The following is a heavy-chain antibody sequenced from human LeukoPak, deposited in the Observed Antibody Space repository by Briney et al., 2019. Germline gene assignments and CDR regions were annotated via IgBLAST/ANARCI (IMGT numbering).Heavy chain of an antibody. CDR2: INHSGSI. Sequence: PSETLSLTCAVYGGSFSGYYWSWIRQPPGKGLEWIGEINHSGSINYNPSLKSRVTISVDTSKNQFSLKLSSVTAADTAVYYCARGVVAAPQTFDYWGQGNLVTVSS. D-gene: IGHD2-15*01. CDR3: ARGVVAAPQTFDY. V-gene: IGHV4-34*01. J-gene: IGHJ4*02. CDR1: GGSFSGYY.